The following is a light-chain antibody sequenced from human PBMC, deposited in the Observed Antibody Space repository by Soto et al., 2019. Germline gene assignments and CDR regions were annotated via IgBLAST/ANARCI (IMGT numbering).Light chain of an antibody. J-gene: IGLJ3*02. Sequence: QSALTQPRSVSGSPGQSVTISCTGTTGDVGAYNFVSWYQLHPGKAPKLMIYDASKRPSGVPDRFSASKSGNTASLTISGLQSEDEADYYCCSYAGSVTWVFGGGTQLTVL. CDR3: CSYAGSVTWV. CDR1: TGDVGAYNF. V-gene: IGLV2-11*01. CDR2: DAS.